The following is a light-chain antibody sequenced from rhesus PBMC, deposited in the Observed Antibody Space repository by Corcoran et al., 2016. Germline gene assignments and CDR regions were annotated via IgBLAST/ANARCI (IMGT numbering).Light chain of an antibody. Sequence: ETVVTQSPATLSLSPGERATLSCRASQSVGSNLAWYQQKPGQAPKLLIYDASSRATGIPDRFSGRGSGTEVPLTISSQGPEDVGVYCCQQYNNWRTFGQGTKVEIK. CDR3: QQYNNWRT. J-gene: IGKJ1*01. CDR2: DAS. CDR1: QSVGSN. V-gene: IGKV3-24*04.